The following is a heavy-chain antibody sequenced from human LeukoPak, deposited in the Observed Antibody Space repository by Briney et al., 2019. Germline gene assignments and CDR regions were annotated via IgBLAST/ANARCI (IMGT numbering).Heavy chain of an antibody. CDR2: ITPVFGPT. Sequence: GASVKVSCKASGGIFSSYAVNWVRQAPGQGLEWMGGITPVFGPTNYAQKFRGRVTITADESTTTVYMEVSSLTSHDTAVYYCARCPVLRGVRFPCVLDYWGQGTLVTVSS. D-gene: IGHD3-10*01. CDR1: GGIFSSYA. V-gene: IGHV1-69*13. J-gene: IGHJ4*02. CDR3: ARCPVLRGVRFPCVLDY.